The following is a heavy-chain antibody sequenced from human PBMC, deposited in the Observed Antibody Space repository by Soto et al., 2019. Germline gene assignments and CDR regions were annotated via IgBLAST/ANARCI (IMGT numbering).Heavy chain of an antibody. J-gene: IGHJ4*02. V-gene: IGHV4-59*02. D-gene: IGHD4-17*01. Sequence: SETLSLTCTVSGASVSTGYWSWIRQPPGKALEWIGFMYFGGSFNYNPSLTSRATISVDTPKNQFSLKLSSVTAADTAVYYCARRYGASFDYWGQGTLVTVSS. CDR3: ARRYGASFDY. CDR2: MYFGGSF. CDR1: GASVSTGY.